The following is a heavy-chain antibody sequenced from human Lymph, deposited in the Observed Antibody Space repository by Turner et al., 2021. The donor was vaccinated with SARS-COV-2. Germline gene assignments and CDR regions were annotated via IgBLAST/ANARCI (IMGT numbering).Heavy chain of an antibody. CDR3: AKVRSIFGVVIGGMDV. V-gene: IGHV3-30*18. D-gene: IGHD3-3*01. Sequence: QVQPVESGGGVVQPGRSLRPSCAACGFTFSSYAMHWVRQAPGKGLEWVTVISYDGSNKYYADSVKGRFTISRDNSKNTLYLQMNSLRAEDTAVYYCAKVRSIFGVVIGGMDVWGQGTTVTVSS. CDR1: GFTFSSYA. J-gene: IGHJ6*02. CDR2: ISYDGSNK.